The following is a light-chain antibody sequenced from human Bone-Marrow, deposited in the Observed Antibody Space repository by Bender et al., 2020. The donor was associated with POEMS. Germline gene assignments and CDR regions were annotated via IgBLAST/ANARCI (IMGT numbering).Light chain of an antibody. CDR2: EDN. CDR3: CSYATLTTWV. V-gene: IGLV2-23*01. CDR1: SSDVGYYNL. J-gene: IGLJ3*02. Sequence: QSALTQPASVSGSPGQSITISCTGTSSDVGYYNLVSWYQQHPGKAPKLIIYEDNKRPSGVSHRFSGSKSGNTASLTISGLQAGDEASYYCCSYATLTTWVFGGGTKVTVL.